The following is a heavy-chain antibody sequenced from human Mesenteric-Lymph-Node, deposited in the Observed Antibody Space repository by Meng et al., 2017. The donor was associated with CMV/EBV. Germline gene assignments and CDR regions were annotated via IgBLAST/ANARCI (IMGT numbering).Heavy chain of an antibody. D-gene: IGHD1-26*01. J-gene: IGHJ4*02. CDR1: GFTFSSYA. CDR3: VRDPEESTNYYGHFDY. Sequence: GGSLRLSCAASGFTFSSYAMHWVRQAPGKGLEWVAVISFDGNRRYYTDSVQVRFTISRDNSKSTLYLQMDSLRAEDTAVYYCVRDPEESTNYYGHFDYWGMGTLVTVSS. CDR2: ISFDGNRR. V-gene: IGHV3-30-3*01.